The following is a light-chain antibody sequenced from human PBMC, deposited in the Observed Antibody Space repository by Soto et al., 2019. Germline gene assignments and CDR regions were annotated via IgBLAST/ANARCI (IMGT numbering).Light chain of an antibody. CDR1: QSVLFSSNNKNY. J-gene: IGKJ1*01. V-gene: IGKV4-1*01. CDR3: QQYGSSGT. CDR2: GAS. Sequence: DIVMTHSPDSLTVSLGERATINCQSSQSVLFSSNNKNYLAWYQQKPGQAPRLLIYGASNRATGIPDRFSGSGSGTDFTLTISRLEPEDFAVYYCQQYGSSGTFGQGTKVDIK.